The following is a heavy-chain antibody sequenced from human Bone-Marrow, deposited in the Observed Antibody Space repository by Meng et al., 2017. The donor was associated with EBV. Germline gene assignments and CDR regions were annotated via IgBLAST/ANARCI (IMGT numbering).Heavy chain of an antibody. CDR3: ATQRRDTDWFDP. Sequence: QVPLQQWGAVVLQPSDTLPLTFAVYGGSFSGYYWTWIRQPPGKGLEWIGEINHSGSTNYNPSLKSRVTISVDTSKNQFSLKLSSVTAADTAVYYCATQRRDTDWFDPWGQGTLVTVSS. V-gene: IGHV4-34*01. J-gene: IGHJ5*02. D-gene: IGHD6-25*01. CDR2: INHSGST. CDR1: GGSFSGYY.